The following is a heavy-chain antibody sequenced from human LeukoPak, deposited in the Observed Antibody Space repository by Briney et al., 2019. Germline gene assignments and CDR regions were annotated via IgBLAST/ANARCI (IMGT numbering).Heavy chain of an antibody. CDR2: IYYSGST. CDR1: GGSISSSSYY. D-gene: IGHD3-22*01. V-gene: IGHV4-39*01. J-gene: IGHJ4*02. CDR3: ARLGRYYDSSGYSY. Sequence: SETLSLTCTVSGGSISSSSYYWGWIRQPPGKGLEWIGSIYYSGSTYYNPSLKSRVTISVDTSKNQFSLKLSSVTAADTAVYYCARLGRYYDSSGYSYWGQGTLVTVSS.